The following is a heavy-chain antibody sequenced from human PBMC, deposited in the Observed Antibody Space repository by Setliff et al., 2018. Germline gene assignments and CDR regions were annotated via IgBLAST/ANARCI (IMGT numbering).Heavy chain of an antibody. D-gene: IGHD5-12*01. CDR2: IHHTGTT. V-gene: IGHV4-59*12. CDR1: GGSISSSY. J-gene: IGHJ4*02. Sequence: SCTVSGGSISSSYWSWIRQPPGKGLEWIGYIHHTGTTFYNPSLRSRVTISVDTSKNQFSLKLTSLTAADTAVYYCARAKDGYDFDYFDYWGQGTPVTVSS. CDR3: ARAKDGYDFDYFDY.